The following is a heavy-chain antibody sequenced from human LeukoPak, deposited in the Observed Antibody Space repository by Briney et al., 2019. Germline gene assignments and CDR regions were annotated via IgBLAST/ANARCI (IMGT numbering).Heavy chain of an antibody. J-gene: IGHJ4*02. D-gene: IGHD6-13*01. CDR1: GYTLTELS. CDR2: FDPEDGET. Sequence: ASVKVSCKVSGYTLTELSMHWVRQAPGKGLEWVGGFDPEDGETIYAQKFQGRVTMTRDTSTSTVYMELSSLRSEDTALYYCARDGSIAAAGNLDYWGQGTLVTVSS. V-gene: IGHV1-24*01. CDR3: ARDGSIAAAGNLDY.